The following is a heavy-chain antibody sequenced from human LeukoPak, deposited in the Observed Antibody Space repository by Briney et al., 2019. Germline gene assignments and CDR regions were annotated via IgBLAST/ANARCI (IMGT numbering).Heavy chain of an antibody. V-gene: IGHV3-20*04. D-gene: IGHD1-26*01. CDR3: ARVLVGATEDY. CDR2: INWNGGST. Sequence: GGSLRLSCAASGFTFDDYAMDWVRQVPGKGLEWVSGINWNGGSTSYADSVKGRFTISRDNAKNSLYLHMNSLRAEDTALYYCARVLVGATEDYWGQGTLVTVSS. J-gene: IGHJ4*02. CDR1: GFTFDDYA.